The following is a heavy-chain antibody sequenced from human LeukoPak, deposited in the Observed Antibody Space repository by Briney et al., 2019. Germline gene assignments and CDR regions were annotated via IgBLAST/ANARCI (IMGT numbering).Heavy chain of an antibody. CDR2: ISHSSSTI. V-gene: IGHV3-48*01. J-gene: IGHJ4*02. CDR3: ARDRLHYGEYEKTFDY. Sequence: GGSLRLSCAASGFTFSSYSMNWARQAPGKGLEWVSYISHSSSTIYYADSVKGRFTISRDNGKNSLYLQMNSLRAEDTAVYYCARDRLHYGEYEKTFDYWGQGTLVTVSS. CDR1: GFTFSSYS. D-gene: IGHD4-17*01.